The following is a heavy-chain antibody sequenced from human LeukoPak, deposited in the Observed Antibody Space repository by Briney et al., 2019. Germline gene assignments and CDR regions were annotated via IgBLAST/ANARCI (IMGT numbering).Heavy chain of an antibody. CDR3: ATSGGDWFDP. CDR2: IYNSGGT. D-gene: IGHD3-16*01. V-gene: IGHV4-39*07. Sequence: SETLSLTCTVSGDSISSSPYYWGWIRQPPGRGLEWIGNIYNSGGTYYNPSLKSRVTILVDTSKNQFSLKLNSVTAADTAFYYCATSGGDWFDPWGQGTLVTVSS. J-gene: IGHJ5*02. CDR1: GDSISSSPYY.